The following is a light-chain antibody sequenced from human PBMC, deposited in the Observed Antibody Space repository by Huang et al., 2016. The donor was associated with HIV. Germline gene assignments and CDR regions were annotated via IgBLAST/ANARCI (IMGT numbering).Light chain of an antibody. CDR1: QEIGNY. CDR2: DAS. Sequence: DIQMTQSPSSLSTFIGDKVTITCQASQEIGNYLNWYQQRPGKAPKLLIYDASSLETGVTSRFSGGGSGTTFTFTITNLRPEDVATYYCQQYDGLPYTFGQGTLIEI. V-gene: IGKV1-33*01. J-gene: IGKJ2*01. CDR3: QQYDGLPYT.